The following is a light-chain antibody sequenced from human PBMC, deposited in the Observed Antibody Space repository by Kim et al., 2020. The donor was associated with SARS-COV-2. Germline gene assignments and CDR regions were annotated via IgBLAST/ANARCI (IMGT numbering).Light chain of an antibody. CDR1: SGSIASSY. CDR3: QSYDSNNHVI. Sequence: TVTFSCSRSSGSIASSYVQWYQQRPGIAPTPVIFENTERPIGVPDRFSGSIDSSSNSASLTISGLRSEDEADYYCQSYDSNNHVIFGGGTQLTVL. J-gene: IGLJ2*01. V-gene: IGLV6-57*03. CDR2: ENT.